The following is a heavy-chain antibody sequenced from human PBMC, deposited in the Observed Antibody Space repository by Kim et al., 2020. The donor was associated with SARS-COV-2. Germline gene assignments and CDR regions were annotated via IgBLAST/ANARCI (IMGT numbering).Heavy chain of an antibody. J-gene: IGHJ4*02. CDR3: ARRFH. V-gene: IGHV3-48*03. CDR2: SGSGSTI. Sequence: SGSGSTIYYADSVKGRFTISSDNAKNSLYLQMNSLRAEDTAVYYCARRFHWGQGTLVTVSS.